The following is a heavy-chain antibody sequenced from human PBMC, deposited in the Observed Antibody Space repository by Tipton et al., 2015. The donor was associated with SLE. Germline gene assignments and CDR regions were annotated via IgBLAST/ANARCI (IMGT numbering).Heavy chain of an antibody. V-gene: IGHV4-38-2*01. CDR2: IHHSGKT. CDR3: ARPSRGHGDYDN. D-gene: IGHD4-17*01. J-gene: IGHJ4*02. Sequence: TLSLTCAVSGYSITYDHNWGWIRQSPGKGLEWVGSIHHSGKTYYNPSLKSRVTMSVDTSKNHLSLNLSSVTAADTAVYYCARPSRGHGDYDNWGQGTQVTVSS. CDR1: GYSITYDHN.